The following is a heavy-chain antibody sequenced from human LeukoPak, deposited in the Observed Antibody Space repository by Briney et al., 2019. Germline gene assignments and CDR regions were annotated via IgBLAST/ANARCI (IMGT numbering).Heavy chain of an antibody. V-gene: IGHV4-61*01. Sequence: PSETLSLTCSVSGGSVSSGSYYWNWIRQPPGKGLEWIGYLSYSGSTNYNPSLKSRVTISVDTSKNQFSLNLSSVTAADTAVYYCARGPYIWGQGTKVTVSS. CDR1: GGSVSSGSYY. CDR2: LSYSGST. CDR3: ARGPYI. J-gene: IGHJ3*02.